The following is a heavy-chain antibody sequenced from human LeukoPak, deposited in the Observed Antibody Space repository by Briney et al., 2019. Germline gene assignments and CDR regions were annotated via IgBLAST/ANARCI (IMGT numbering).Heavy chain of an antibody. V-gene: IGHV1-2*02. Sequence: GAPVKASCKASGYTFTVYYIHWVPQAPGQAPEWMGWAIPHSGGTTSAQTFQGRSTITSDTPVNKAYMELGGLRFDDTAVYYCTRGILIKERGTFDSWGQGRMVTVSS. J-gene: IGHJ3*02. CDR1: GYTFTVYY. CDR2: AIPHSGGT. CDR3: TRGILIKERGTFDS. D-gene: IGHD1-1*01.